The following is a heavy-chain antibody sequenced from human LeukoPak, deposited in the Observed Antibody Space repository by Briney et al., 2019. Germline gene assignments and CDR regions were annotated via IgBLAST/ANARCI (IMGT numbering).Heavy chain of an antibody. CDR2: ISYDGSNK. J-gene: IGHJ4*02. CDR1: GFTFSSYG. D-gene: IGHD6-19*01. CDR3: AKDRIAVTGTDYFNY. V-gene: IGHV3-30*18. Sequence: PGRSLRLSCAASGFTFSSYGMHWVRQAPGKGLEWVAVISYDGSNKYYADSVKGRFTISRDNSKNTLYLQMNSLRAEDTAVYYCAKDRIAVTGTDYFNYWGQGTLVTVSS.